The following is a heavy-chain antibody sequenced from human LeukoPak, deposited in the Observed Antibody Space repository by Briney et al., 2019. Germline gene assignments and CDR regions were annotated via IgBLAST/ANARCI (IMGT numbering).Heavy chain of an antibody. D-gene: IGHD2-2*01. J-gene: IGHJ4*02. Sequence: GGSLRLSCAASGFTFDDYAMHWVRQAPGKGLEWVSGISWNSGSIGYADSVKGRFTISRDNAKNSLYLQMNSLRAEDTAVYYCAKDPYGTRYFDYWGQGTLVTVSS. CDR2: ISWNSGSI. CDR1: GFTFDDYA. V-gene: IGHV3-9*01. CDR3: AKDPYGTRYFDY.